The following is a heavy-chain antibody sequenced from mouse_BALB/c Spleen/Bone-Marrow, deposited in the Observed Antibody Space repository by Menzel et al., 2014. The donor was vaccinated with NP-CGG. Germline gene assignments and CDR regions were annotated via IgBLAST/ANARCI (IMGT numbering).Heavy chain of an antibody. CDR2: INPSNGGT. D-gene: IGHD1-1*01. V-gene: IGHV1S81*02. CDR3: TRSNYGYWHFDV. Sequence: VQLQQSGAELVKPGASVKLSCKASGYSFTRYYMYWVKQRPGQGLEWIGEINPSNGGTNFSEKFKSKATLTVDKSSSTAYMQFSSLTSEDSAVYYCTRSNYGYWHFDVWGAGTTVTVSS. J-gene: IGHJ1*01. CDR1: GYSFTRYY.